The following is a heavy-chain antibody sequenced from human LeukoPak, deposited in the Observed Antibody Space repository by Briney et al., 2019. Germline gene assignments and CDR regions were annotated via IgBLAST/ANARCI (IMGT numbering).Heavy chain of an antibody. J-gene: IGHJ4*02. V-gene: IGHV1-2*06. CDR1: GYTFTGYY. CDR3: AGVYCRGGSCYSALDY. CDR2: IKPNSGGT. Sequence: ASVKVSCKASGYTFTGYYMHWVRQAPGQGLEWMGRIKPNSGGTNYAQKFQGRVTMTRDTSISTAYMELSRLRSDDTAVYYCAGVYCRGGSCYSALDYWGQGTLVTVSS. D-gene: IGHD2-15*01.